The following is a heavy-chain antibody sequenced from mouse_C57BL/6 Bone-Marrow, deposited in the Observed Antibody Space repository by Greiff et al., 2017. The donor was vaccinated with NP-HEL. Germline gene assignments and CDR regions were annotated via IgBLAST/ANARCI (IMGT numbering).Heavy chain of an antibody. CDR3: ARSGYYPFYAMDY. V-gene: IGHV1-62-3*01. J-gene: IGHJ4*01. CDR2: IATNSGGT. Sequence: QVQLQQPGAELVKPGASVQLSCKASGYTFTSYWMHWVKQRPGRGLEWIGRIATNSGGTKYNEKFKSKATLTVDKSSSTAYMELRSLTSEDSAVYYCARSGYYPFYAMDYWGQGTSVTVSS. CDR1: GYTFTSYW. D-gene: IGHD2-3*01.